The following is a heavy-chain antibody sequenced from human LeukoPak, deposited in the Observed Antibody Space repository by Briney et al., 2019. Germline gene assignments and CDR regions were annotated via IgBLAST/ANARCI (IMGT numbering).Heavy chain of an antibody. Sequence: SETLSLTCTVSGGSISSYYWSWIRQPPGKGLEWIGYIYYSGNTNYNPSLKSRITMSIDTSKNHFSLRLSSVTAADTAVYYCARVGDGTFDIWGRGTMVTVSS. CDR3: ARVGDGTFDI. CDR1: GGSISSYY. V-gene: IGHV4-59*01. CDR2: IYYSGNT. J-gene: IGHJ3*02. D-gene: IGHD3-16*01.